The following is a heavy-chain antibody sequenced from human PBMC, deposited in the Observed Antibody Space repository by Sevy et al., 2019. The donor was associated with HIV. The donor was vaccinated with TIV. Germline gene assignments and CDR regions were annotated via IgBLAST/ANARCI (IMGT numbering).Heavy chain of an antibody. CDR3: ARGLGGDNWNFDY. D-gene: IGHD1-20*01. Sequence: SKTLSLTCAVYGGSFSGYYWSWIRQPPGKGLEWIGEINHSGSTNYNPSLKSRVTISVDTSKNQFSLKLSSVTAADTAVYYCARGLGGDNWNFDYWGQGTLVTVSS. J-gene: IGHJ4*02. V-gene: IGHV4-34*01. CDR1: GGSFSGYY. CDR2: INHSGST.